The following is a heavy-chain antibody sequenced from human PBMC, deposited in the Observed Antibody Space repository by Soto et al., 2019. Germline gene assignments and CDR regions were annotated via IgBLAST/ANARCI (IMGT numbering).Heavy chain of an antibody. V-gene: IGHV4-31*03. D-gene: IGHD3-3*01. CDR2: IYYIGST. J-gene: IGHJ6*03. CDR1: GGSISSGDYY. CDR3: ARVSGDFWSGYPPPFYYYYYMDV. Sequence: SETLSLTCTVSGGSISSGDYYWSWIRQHPGKGLEWIGYIYYIGSTYYNQSLKSRVTISVDTSKNQFSLKLSSVTAADTAVYYCARVSGDFWSGYPPPFYYYYYMDVWGKGTTVTVSS.